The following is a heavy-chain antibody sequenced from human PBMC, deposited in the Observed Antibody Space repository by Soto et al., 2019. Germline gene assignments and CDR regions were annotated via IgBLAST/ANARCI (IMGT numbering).Heavy chain of an antibody. CDR2: IFYIFTT. D-gene: IGHD5-18*01. Sequence: SETLSLTCTVSGGSISSYYWIWIRQHPVNGLEFIGYIFYIFTTYYNPSLKSRFTISLYTSKNHFSLKLSSVTAADTAVYYCAHYSNGRAFDIWGQGTMVTVSS. J-gene: IGHJ3*02. V-gene: IGHV4-59*06. CDR1: GGSISSYY. CDR3: AHYSNGRAFDI.